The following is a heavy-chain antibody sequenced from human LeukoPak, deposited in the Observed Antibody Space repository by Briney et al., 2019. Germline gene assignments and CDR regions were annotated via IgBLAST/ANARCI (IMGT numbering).Heavy chain of an antibody. CDR1: GFTFSSYS. J-gene: IGHJ5*02. CDR2: ISSSSSYI. Sequence: GGSLRLSCAASGFTFSSYSMNWVRQAPGKGLEWVSSISSSSSYIYYADSEKGRFTISRDNAKNSLYLQMNSLRAEDTAVYYCARKPTNSSPLPWGQGTLVTVSS. CDR3: ARKPTNSSPLP. V-gene: IGHV3-21*01. D-gene: IGHD6-6*01.